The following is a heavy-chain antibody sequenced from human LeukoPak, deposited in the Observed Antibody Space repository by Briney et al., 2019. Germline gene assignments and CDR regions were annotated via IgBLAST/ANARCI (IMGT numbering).Heavy chain of an antibody. V-gene: IGHV4-4*07. J-gene: IGHJ5*02. D-gene: IGHD6-6*01. Sequence: SEPLSLTSTSSGASISSYYWSWIRPPAGKGLEWIGRIYTSGSTNYNPSLKSRVTISVDKSKNQFSLKLSSVTAADTAVYYCARDREVIAARPEGWFDPWGQGTLVTVSS. CDR1: GASISSYY. CDR3: ARDREVIAARPEGWFDP. CDR2: IYTSGST.